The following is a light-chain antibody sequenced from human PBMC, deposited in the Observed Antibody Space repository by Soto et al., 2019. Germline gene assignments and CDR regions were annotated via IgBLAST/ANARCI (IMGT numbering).Light chain of an antibody. Sequence: QSVLTQPPSVSAAAGQTVIISCSGSSTNIGSNYVSWYQQLPGTAPKLLIYDQNERPSGIPDRFSASKSGTSATLGITGLQTGDEAHYYCGAWDHSLNVGVFGGGTKLTVL. CDR2: DQN. J-gene: IGLJ3*02. CDR3: GAWDHSLNVGV. CDR1: STNIGSNY. V-gene: IGLV1-51*01.